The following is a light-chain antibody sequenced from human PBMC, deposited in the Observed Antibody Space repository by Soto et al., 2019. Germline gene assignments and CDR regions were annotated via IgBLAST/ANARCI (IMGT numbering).Light chain of an antibody. V-gene: IGLV1-51*02. Sequence: QSVLTQPPSLSAAPGQKVTISCSGSSSNIGSNYVSWYQHLPETAPKLLIYENNKRPSGIPDRFSGSKSGTSATLGITGLQTGVEADYYCGTWDNSLSLWVFGGGTKVSVL. CDR1: SSNIGSNY. CDR3: GTWDNSLSLWV. J-gene: IGLJ3*02. CDR2: ENN.